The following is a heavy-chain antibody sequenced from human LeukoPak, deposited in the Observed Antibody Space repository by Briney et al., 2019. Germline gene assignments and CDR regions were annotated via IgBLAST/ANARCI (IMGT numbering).Heavy chain of an antibody. D-gene: IGHD2-8*02. CDR1: GGSISSYY. CDR3: ARVRWVGYTSTYFDY. V-gene: IGHV4-59*01. CDR2: IYYSGST. Sequence: SETLSLTCTVSGGSISSYYWSWIRQPPGKGLEWIGYIYYSGSTNYNPSLKSRVTISVDTSKNQFSLKLSSATAADTAVYYCARVRWVGYTSTYFDYWGQGTLVTVSS. J-gene: IGHJ4*02.